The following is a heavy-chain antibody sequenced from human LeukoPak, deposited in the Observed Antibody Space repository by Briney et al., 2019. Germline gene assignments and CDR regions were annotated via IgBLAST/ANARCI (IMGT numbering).Heavy chain of an antibody. CDR3: ANLVGPLDV. D-gene: IGHD1-26*01. CDR2: IIPRLDTT. Sequence: ASVKVSCKASGYTFTSYGISWVRQAHGQGLEWMGRIIPRLDTTNYAQKFQGRVTITADKSMDTVYMELRRLRSEDTAVYYCANLVGPLDVWGQGTTVSVSS. V-gene: IGHV1-69*04. CDR1: GYTFTSYG. J-gene: IGHJ6*02.